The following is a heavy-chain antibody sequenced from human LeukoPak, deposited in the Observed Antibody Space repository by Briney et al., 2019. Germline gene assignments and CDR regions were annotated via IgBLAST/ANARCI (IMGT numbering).Heavy chain of an antibody. J-gene: IGHJ4*02. CDR1: GFTFDDYA. CDR3: ARELDYYDSSGYYYGLDY. D-gene: IGHD3-22*01. Sequence: PGRSLRLSCAASGFTFDDYAMHWVRQAPGKGLEWVSGISWNSGSIGYADSVKGRFTISRDNAKNSLYLQMNSLRAEDTAVYYCARELDYYDSSGYYYGLDYWGQGTLVTVSS. CDR2: ISWNSGSI. V-gene: IGHV3-9*01.